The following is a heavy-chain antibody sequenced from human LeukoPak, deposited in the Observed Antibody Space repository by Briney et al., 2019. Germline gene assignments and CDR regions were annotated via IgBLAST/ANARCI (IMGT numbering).Heavy chain of an antibody. CDR2: ISSSANTK. D-gene: IGHD2-2*03. Sequence: GGSLRLSCAASGFTFSSYELNWVRQAPGKGLEWVSYISSSANTKYYADSVKGRFTISRDNAKNSLYLQMNSLRAEDTAVYHCARGDGYCSSTSCYAGPSYGLDVWGQGTTVTVSS. CDR1: GFTFSSYE. J-gene: IGHJ6*02. CDR3: ARGDGYCSSTSCYAGPSYGLDV. V-gene: IGHV3-48*03.